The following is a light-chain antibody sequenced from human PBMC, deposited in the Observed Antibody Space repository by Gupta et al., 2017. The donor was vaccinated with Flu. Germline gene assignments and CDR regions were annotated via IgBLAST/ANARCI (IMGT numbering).Light chain of an antibody. CDR3: RQCRHWPYT. Sequence: VTPDQPASISCRSSEILLYKNGHPYLNWFQQRPGQSPRLLIYEGSNRDSGVPDRFSGSGSNTDFRLIISRVEAEDVAVYYCRQCRHWPYTFGQGTKLEI. CDR1: EILLYKNGHPY. V-gene: IGKV2-30*01. J-gene: IGKJ2*01. CDR2: EGS.